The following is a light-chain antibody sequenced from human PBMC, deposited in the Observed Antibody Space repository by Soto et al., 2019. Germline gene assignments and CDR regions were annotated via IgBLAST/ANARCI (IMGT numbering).Light chain of an antibody. J-gene: IGKJ1*01. CDR2: DAS. Sequence: DIQMTQSPSTLSASVGDRVTITCRASQSISSWLAWYQQKPGKAPKLLIYDASNLESGVPSRFSGSSSGAEFTLTISSLQPDDFATYYCQHYNTFPWTFGQGTKVEIK. CDR3: QHYNTFPWT. V-gene: IGKV1-5*01. CDR1: QSISSW.